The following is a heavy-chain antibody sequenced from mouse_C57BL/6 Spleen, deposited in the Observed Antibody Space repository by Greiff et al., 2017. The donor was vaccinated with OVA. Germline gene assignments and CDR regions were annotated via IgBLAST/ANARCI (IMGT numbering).Heavy chain of an antibody. Sequence: QVQLKESGPELVKPGASVKISCKASGYSFTSYYIHWVKQRPGQGLEWIGWIYPGSGNTKYNEKFKGKATLTADTSSSTAYMQLSSLTSEDSAVYYCARGGNWVYFDYWGQGTTLTVSS. CDR2: IYPGSGNT. V-gene: IGHV1-66*01. D-gene: IGHD4-1*01. CDR3: ARGGNWVYFDY. CDR1: GYSFTSYY. J-gene: IGHJ2*01.